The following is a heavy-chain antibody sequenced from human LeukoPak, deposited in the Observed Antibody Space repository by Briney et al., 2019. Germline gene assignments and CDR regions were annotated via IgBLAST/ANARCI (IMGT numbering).Heavy chain of an antibody. CDR1: GSTFDDHG. J-gene: IGHJ3*01. CDR3: ARDLHINVVTPGSTGLDS. Sequence: GGSLRLSCEAYGSTFDDHGMSWVRQAPGKGLEWVAGINWNGGRTGYAESLKDRFTISRDNAKSSLFLQMDSLRAEDTAFYYCARDLHINVVTPGSTGLDSWGQGTMVTVSS. V-gene: IGHV3-20*04. CDR2: INWNGGRT. D-gene: IGHD4-23*01.